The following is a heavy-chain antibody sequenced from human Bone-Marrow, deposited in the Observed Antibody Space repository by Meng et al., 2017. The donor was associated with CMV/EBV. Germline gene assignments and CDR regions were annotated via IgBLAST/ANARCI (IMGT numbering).Heavy chain of an antibody. CDR3: ARDRGETGRGYS. J-gene: IGHJ5*02. Sequence: GESLKISCAASGFNFRIYTLSWVRQAPGKGLEWVSSISSDPSRTFYAGSVKGRFILSRDDSNSAVHLQMNRLRAGDTAIYYCARDRGETGRGYSWGQGTPVTVSS. V-gene: IGHV3-23*03. CDR2: ISSDPSRT. D-gene: IGHD3-22*01. CDR1: GFNFRIYT.